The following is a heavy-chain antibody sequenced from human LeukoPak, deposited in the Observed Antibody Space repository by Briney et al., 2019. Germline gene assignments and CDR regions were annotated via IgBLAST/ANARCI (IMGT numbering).Heavy chain of an antibody. V-gene: IGHV3-21*01. J-gene: IGHJ6*02. CDR2: ISGSSSYM. D-gene: IGHD4-17*01. Sequence: GGSLRLSCAASGFTFSSYSMNWVCQAPGKGLEWVSAISGSSSYMYYADSVKGRFTISRDNAKNSLYLQMNSLRAEDTAVYYCARVDTVTFTYAMDVWGQGTTVTVSS. CDR1: GFTFSSYS. CDR3: ARVDTVTFTYAMDV.